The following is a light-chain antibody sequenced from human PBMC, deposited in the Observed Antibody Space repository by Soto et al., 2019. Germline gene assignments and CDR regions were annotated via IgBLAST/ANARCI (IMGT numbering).Light chain of an antibody. CDR2: GAS. CDR1: QSVSSSF. V-gene: IGKV3-20*01. J-gene: IGKJ2*01. Sequence: EIVLTQSPGTLSLSPGERVTLSCRASQSVSSSFLAWYQQKPGQAPRLLISGASSRAAGIPDRFSGSGSGTDFTLTISRLETEDFAVYYCQQYGSSPPYTFGLGTRLEIK. CDR3: QQYGSSPPYT.